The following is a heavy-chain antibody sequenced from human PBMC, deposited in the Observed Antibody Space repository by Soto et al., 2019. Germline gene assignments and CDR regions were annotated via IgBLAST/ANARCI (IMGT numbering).Heavy chain of an antibody. D-gene: IGHD3-3*01. Sequence: QVQLVQSGAEVKKPGSSVKVSCKASGGTFSSYAISWVRQAPGHGLEWMGGIIPIFGTANYAQKFQGRVTITADESTSTAYMELSSLRSEYTAVYSCARWGGRVVEWLAGGWFDPWGKGTLVTVSS. V-gene: IGHV1-69*12. CDR1: GGTFSSYA. CDR2: IIPIFGTA. CDR3: ARWGGRVVEWLAGGWFDP. J-gene: IGHJ5*02.